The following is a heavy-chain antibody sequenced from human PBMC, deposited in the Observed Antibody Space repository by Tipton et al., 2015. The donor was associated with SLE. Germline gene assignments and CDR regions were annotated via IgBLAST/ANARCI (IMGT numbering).Heavy chain of an antibody. D-gene: IGHD6-13*01. CDR2: ISSSSSYI. CDR1: GFTFSSYS. V-gene: IGHV3-21*01. CDR3: ARDRPLKLGAYDN. J-gene: IGHJ3*02. Sequence: SLRLSCAASGFTFSSYSMNWVRQAPGKGLEWVSSISSSSSYIYYADSVKGRFTISRDNAKNSLYLQMNSLRAEDTAVFYCARDRPLKLGAYDNWGQGTMVTVSS.